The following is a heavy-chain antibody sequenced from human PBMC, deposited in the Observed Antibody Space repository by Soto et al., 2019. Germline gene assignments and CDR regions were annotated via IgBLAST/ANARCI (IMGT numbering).Heavy chain of an antibody. Sequence: TLSLTCTLSGGSISSYYWSWLRQPPGKGLEGIGYIYYSGSTNYDPSLKRPVTISVDTSKDQFSLKLSSVTAADTAVYYCARDTVLWFRKNGGYYYSTGMDVWGQGTTVTVSS. CDR3: ARDTVLWFRKNGGYYYSTGMDV. CDR1: GGSISSYY. V-gene: IGHV4-59*01. J-gene: IGHJ6*02. CDR2: IYYSGST. D-gene: IGHD3-10*01.